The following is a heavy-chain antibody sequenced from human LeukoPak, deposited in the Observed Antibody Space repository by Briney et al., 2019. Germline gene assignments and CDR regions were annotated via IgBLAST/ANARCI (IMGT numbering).Heavy chain of an antibody. D-gene: IGHD6-19*01. V-gene: IGHV5-51*01. CDR3: ARQDSSGWDPYYYFDY. CDR2: ISDT. CDR1: GYSFTSYW. J-gene: IGHJ4*02. Sequence: SGESLKISCKGSGYSFTSYWIGWVRQMPGKGLEWMGIISDTRYSPSFQGQVTISADKSISTAYLQWSSLKASDTAMYYCARQDSSGWDPYYYFDYWGQGTLVTVSS.